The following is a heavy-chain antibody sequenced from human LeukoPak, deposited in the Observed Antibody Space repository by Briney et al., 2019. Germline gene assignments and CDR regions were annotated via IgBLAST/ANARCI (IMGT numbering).Heavy chain of an antibody. CDR2: IYYSGST. CDR1: GGSISSDY. Sequence: PSETLSLTCSVSGGSISSDYWSWIRQPPGKGLEWIGYIYYSGSTNYNPSLKSRVTMSVDMSKNQLSLKLRSVTAADTAVYYCAYGGNSGAFDVWGQGTMVTVSS. V-gene: IGHV4-59*03. D-gene: IGHD4-23*01. CDR3: AYGGNSGAFDV. J-gene: IGHJ3*01.